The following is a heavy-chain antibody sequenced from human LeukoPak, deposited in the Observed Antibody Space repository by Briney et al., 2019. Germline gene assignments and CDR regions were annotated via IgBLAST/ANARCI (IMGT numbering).Heavy chain of an antibody. CDR1: GYTFTVYY. V-gene: IGHV1-2*02. CDR2: MNPNSGGT. CDR3: ARDAYLGAFDI. D-gene: IGHD2/OR15-2a*01. Sequence: ASVKLSCNASGYTFTVYYIKWVRQAPGQGLEWMGWMNPNSGGTNYAQKFQGRVTMTRDTSINTAHMELSRLRYDDTAVYYCARDAYLGAFDIWGQGTMVTVSS. J-gene: IGHJ3*02.